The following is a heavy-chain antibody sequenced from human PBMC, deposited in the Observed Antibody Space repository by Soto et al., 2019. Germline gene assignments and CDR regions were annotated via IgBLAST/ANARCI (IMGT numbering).Heavy chain of an antibody. CDR1: GFTFSNYG. J-gene: IGHJ6*02. Sequence: GGSLRLSCAASGFTFSNYGMHWVRQAPGKGLEWVAVIWYDGSNKFYADSVKGRFTISRDNSNNTLYLQMNTLRAEDTAVYYCARDGCSSPPTCYYYGIDVWGQGTTVTVSS. CDR3: ARDGCSSPPTCYYYGIDV. CDR2: IWYDGSNK. D-gene: IGHD6-6*01. V-gene: IGHV3-33*01.